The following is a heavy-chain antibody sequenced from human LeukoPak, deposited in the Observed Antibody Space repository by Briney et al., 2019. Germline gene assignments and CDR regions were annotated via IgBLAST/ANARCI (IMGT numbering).Heavy chain of an antibody. CDR3: ARAHYGDYAPFDY. J-gene: IGHJ4*02. CDR1: GFTFSSYS. V-gene: IGHV3-21*01. CDR2: ISSISSYI. D-gene: IGHD4-17*01. Sequence: GGSLRLSCAASGFTFSSYSMNWVRQAPGKGLEWVSSISSISSYIYYADSVKGRFTISRDNAKNSLYLQMNSLRAEDTAVYYCARAHYGDYAPFDYWGQGTLVTVSS.